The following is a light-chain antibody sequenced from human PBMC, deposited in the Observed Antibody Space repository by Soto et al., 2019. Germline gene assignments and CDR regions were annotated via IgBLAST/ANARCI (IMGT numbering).Light chain of an antibody. CDR3: QQSYETPLT. CDR1: QSITIY. Sequence: DIQMTQSPSSLSASVGDRVTITCRAGQSITIYLNWYQQKPGKAPKLLIYAASSLQSGVPSRFSGSGSGTDFTLTISSLQAEDFATYYCQQSYETPLTFGGGTKVDIK. CDR2: AAS. J-gene: IGKJ4*01. V-gene: IGKV1-39*01.